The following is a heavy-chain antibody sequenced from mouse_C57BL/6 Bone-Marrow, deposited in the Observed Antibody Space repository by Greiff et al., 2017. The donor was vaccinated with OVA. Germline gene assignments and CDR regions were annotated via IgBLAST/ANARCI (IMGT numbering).Heavy chain of an antibody. Sequence: QVQLKQSGPELVKPGASVKISCKASGYAFSSSWMNWVKQRPGKGLEWIGRIYPGDGDTNYNGKFKGKATLTADKSSSTAYMQLSSLTSEDSAVYFCARWSASGNAMDYWGQGTSVTVSS. CDR1: GYAFSSSW. D-gene: IGHD1-1*01. V-gene: IGHV1-82*01. CDR2: IYPGDGDT. CDR3: ARWSASGNAMDY. J-gene: IGHJ4*01.